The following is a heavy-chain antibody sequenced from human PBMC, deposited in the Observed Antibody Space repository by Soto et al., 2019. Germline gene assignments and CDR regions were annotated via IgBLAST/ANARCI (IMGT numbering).Heavy chain of an antibody. Sequence: EVQLVQSGAEVKKPGESLRISCKGSGYSFTSYWISWVRQMPGKGLEWMGRIDPSDSYTNYSPSFQGHVTISADKCISTAYLQWSSLKASDTAMYYCARLIGAGPAAAGTYYFDYWGQGTLVTVSS. J-gene: IGHJ4*02. CDR2: IDPSDSYT. CDR3: ARLIGAGPAAAGTYYFDY. CDR1: GYSFTSYW. D-gene: IGHD6-13*01. V-gene: IGHV5-10-1*03.